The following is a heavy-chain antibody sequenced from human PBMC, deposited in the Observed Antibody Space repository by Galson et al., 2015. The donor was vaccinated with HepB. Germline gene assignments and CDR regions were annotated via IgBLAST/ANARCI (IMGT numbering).Heavy chain of an antibody. V-gene: IGHV3-74*01. CDR1: GFTFSSYW. CDR3: ARVYDTYYYDSSGYSIFDY. CDR2: INSDGSGT. J-gene: IGHJ4*02. Sequence: SLRLSCAASGFTFSSYWMHWVRQAPGKGLVWVSRINSDGSGTSYADSVKGRFTISRDNAKNTLYLQMNSLRAEDTAVYYCARVYDTYYYDSSGYSIFDYWGQGTLVTVSS. D-gene: IGHD3-22*01.